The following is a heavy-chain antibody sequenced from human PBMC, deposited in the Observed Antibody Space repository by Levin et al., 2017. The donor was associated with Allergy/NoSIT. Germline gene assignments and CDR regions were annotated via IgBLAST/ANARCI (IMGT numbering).Heavy chain of an antibody. CDR3: ANQQVSSSWVWFDY. Sequence: PGGSLRLSCAVSGFTFSSYAMSWVRQAPGKGLEWVSAISASGGSTYYEDSVKGRFTISRDNSKNTLYLQMSSLRAEDTAMYYCANQQVSSSWVWFDYWGQGTLVTVSS. D-gene: IGHD6-13*01. V-gene: IGHV3-23*01. J-gene: IGHJ4*02. CDR2: ISASGGST. CDR1: GFTFSSYA.